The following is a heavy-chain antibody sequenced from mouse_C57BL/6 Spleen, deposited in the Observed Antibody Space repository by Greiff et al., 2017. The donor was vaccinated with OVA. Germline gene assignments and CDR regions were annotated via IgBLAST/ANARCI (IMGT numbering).Heavy chain of an antibody. J-gene: IGHJ4*01. V-gene: IGHV1-78*01. Sequence: VKLQESDAELVKPGASVKISCKVSGYTFTDHTIHWMKQRPEQGLEWIGYIYPRDGSTKYNEKFKGKATLTADKSSSTAYMQLNSLTSEDSAVYFCARWGDYDGYAMDYWGQGTSVTVSS. CDR3: ARWGDYDGYAMDY. CDR1: GYTFTDHT. CDR2: IYPRDGST. D-gene: IGHD2-4*01.